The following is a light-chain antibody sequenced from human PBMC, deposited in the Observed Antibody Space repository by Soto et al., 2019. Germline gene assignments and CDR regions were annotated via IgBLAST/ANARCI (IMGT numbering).Light chain of an antibody. V-gene: IGKV3-11*01. CDR1: QSISDT. CDR2: GAS. Sequence: EIVMTQSPATLSVSPGGKATLSCRASQSISDTLAWYQQKPGQAPRLLIYGASNRATGIPARFSGSGSGTDFTLTISSLEPEDFAVYYCHKRSSWPRTCGQGNKVDIK. CDR3: HKRSSWPRT. J-gene: IGKJ1*01.